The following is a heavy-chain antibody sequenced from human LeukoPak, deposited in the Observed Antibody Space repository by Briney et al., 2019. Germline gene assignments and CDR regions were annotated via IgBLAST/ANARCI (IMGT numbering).Heavy chain of an antibody. CDR2: ISSSVDTI. CDR3: ATNDGYNYYFDY. Sequence: SLRLACAASGFTLTDYYMSCIRQAPGKWLEWVSYISSSVDTIYYADSGKGRFTISRDNAKNSLYLQMNSLRAEDTAVYYCATNDGYNYYFDYWGQGTLVTVSS. CDR1: GFTLTDYY. D-gene: IGHD5-24*01. V-gene: IGHV3-11*01. J-gene: IGHJ4*02.